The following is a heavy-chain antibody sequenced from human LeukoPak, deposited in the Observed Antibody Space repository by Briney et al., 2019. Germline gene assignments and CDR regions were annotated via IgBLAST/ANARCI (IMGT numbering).Heavy chain of an antibody. D-gene: IGHD3-22*01. J-gene: IGHJ4*02. Sequence: EASVKVSCKASGYTFTSYGISWVRQAPGQGLEWMGWISAYNGNTNYAQKLQGRVTMTTDTSTSTAYMELRSLRSDDTAVYYCARAYYDSSGYFVLGDYWGQGTLVTVSS. CDR2: ISAYNGNT. CDR1: GYTFTSYG. V-gene: IGHV1-18*01. CDR3: ARAYYDSSGYFVLGDY.